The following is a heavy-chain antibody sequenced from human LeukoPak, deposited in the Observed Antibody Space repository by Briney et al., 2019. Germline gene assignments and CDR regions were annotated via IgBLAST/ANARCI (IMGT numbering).Heavy chain of an antibody. CDR2: IIPIFGTA. J-gene: IGHJ4*02. Sequence: GASVKVSCKASGGTFSSYAISWVRQAPGQGLEWMGGIIPIFGTANYAQKFQGRVTITADKSTSTAYMELSSLRSEDTAVYYCASMATTSYNFDYWGQGTLVTVSS. D-gene: IGHD5-24*01. CDR3: ASMATTSYNFDY. CDR1: GGTFSSYA. V-gene: IGHV1-69*06.